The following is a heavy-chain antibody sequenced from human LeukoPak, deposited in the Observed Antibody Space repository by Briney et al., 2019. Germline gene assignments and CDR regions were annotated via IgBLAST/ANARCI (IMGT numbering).Heavy chain of an antibody. CDR3: ARGDWRWYLDL. Sequence: GASVKVSCKASGYPFSAHFLNWVRQAPGQGLEWLGSINGGSGTTRLSDRFQGRVSITRDTSATTAYVDLSRLASDDTAVYFCARGDWRWYLDLWGRGTLVTVSS. CDR1: GYPFSAHF. CDR2: INGGSGTT. J-gene: IGHJ2*01. D-gene: IGHD2-21*01. V-gene: IGHV1-3*01.